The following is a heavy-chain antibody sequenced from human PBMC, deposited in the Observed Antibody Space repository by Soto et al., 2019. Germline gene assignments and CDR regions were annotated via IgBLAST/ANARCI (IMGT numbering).Heavy chain of an antibody. Sequence: QLHLVQSGAVVKKPGASVTVSCSASGYPVTAYYMHWVRQAPGRGLEWMGGINPATGAAKYTQTFQGRVTLARDTSTDTVFMELGGLTSEVTAVFYVGRGGGVGVAGSAAFDMWGQGTLVTVSS. V-gene: IGHV1-2*02. D-gene: IGHD3-3*01. J-gene: IGHJ3*02. CDR2: INPATGAA. CDR3: GRGGGVGVAGSAAFDM. CDR1: GYPVTAYY.